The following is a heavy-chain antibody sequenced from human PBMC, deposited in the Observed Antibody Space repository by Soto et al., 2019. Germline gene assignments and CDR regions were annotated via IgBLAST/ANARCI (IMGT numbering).Heavy chain of an antibody. V-gene: IGHV3-23*01. CDR2: IRASDGRT. Sequence: GGSLRLSCTTSGFTFGSSGMSWVRQAPGKGLEWVSGIRASDGRTKYADSVKGRFTISGDSSKNTLYLQMNSLRAEETAVYYCAKQVSDMSTYHFWGQGALVTVSS. CDR3: AKQVSDMSTYHF. J-gene: IGHJ4*02. CDR1: GFTFGSSG.